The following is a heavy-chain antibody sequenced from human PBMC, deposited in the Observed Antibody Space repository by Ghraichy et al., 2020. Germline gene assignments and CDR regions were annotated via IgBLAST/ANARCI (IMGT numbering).Heavy chain of an antibody. CDR3: ARGPFGVVIHFDY. V-gene: IGHV4-38-2*02. CDR1: GYSISSGYY. D-gene: IGHD3-3*01. CDR2: IYHSGST. Sequence: ETLSLTCTVSGYSISSGYYWGWIRQPPGKGLEWIGSIYHSGSTYYNPSLKSRVTISVDTSKNQFSLKLSSVTAADTAVYYCARGPFGVVIHFDYWGQGTLVTVSS. J-gene: IGHJ4*02.